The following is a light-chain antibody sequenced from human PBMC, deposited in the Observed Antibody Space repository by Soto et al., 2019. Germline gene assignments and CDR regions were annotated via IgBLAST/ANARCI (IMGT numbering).Light chain of an antibody. CDR1: SSDVGTYNL. CDR2: EVT. Sequence: QSALTQPASVSGSPGQSITISCTGSSSDVGTYNLVSWYQQHPGEAPKLMIYEVTKRPSGVSNRFSGSKSGNTASLTISGLQAEDEADYYCCSYAGSSYVFGTGTKVTV. J-gene: IGLJ1*01. CDR3: CSYAGSSYV. V-gene: IGLV2-23*02.